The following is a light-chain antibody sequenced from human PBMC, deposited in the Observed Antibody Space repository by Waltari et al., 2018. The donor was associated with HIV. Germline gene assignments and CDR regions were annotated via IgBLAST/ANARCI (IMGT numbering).Light chain of an antibody. CDR3: QSFDRHTEVV. V-gene: IGLV6-57*01. Sequence: FMLTQPHSVSESPGKTVTISCTRSSGSIADYFVQWYQQRPGSSPTTVIYEHDQRPSGVPDRFSGSIDISSNAASLSISGLKTEDEAEYFCQSFDRHTEVVFGGGTKLTVL. J-gene: IGLJ2*01. CDR1: SGSIADYF. CDR2: EHD.